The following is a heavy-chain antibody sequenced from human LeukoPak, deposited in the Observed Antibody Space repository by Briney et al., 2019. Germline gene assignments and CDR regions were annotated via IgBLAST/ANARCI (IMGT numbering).Heavy chain of an antibody. Sequence: GGSLRLSCSASGFPFSSYAMHWVRQAPGKGLEYVSAISDSGGSTYYADSVRGRFTISRDNSKNTLYLQMSSLRAEDTAVYYCARAMRSGYDYWGQGTLVTVSS. D-gene: IGHD5-12*01. J-gene: IGHJ4*02. V-gene: IGHV3-64D*09. CDR1: GFPFSSYA. CDR3: ARAMRSGYDY. CDR2: ISDSGGST.